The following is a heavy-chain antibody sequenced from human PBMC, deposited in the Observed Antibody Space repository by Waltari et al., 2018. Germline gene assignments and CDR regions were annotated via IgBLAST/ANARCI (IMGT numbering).Heavy chain of an antibody. V-gene: IGHV4-39*01. Sequence: GWIRQPPGQGLAWIGTISYSGTTYNSPSLQSRVTRSRDTSKNQLSLKLDSVTASDTAVYFCATYIGASVGTASFDVWGQGTMVTVSS. CDR2: ISYSGTT. J-gene: IGHJ3*01. D-gene: IGHD5-12*01. CDR3: ATYIGASVGTASFDV.